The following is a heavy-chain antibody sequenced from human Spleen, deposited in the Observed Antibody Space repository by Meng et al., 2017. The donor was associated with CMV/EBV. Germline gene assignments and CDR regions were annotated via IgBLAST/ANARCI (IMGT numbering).Heavy chain of an antibody. CDR3: ARSPYCGGDCRLFDL. V-gene: IGHV4-34*02. Sequence: QVQLQQCGEELVNPSGTLSITCAGKGGSPSGAYWNWIRQPPGKGPEWIGEIIHGGSPSYNPSLKSRVTISVDTSKNQFSLKLSSVTAADTAVYYCARSPYCGGDCRLFDLWGRGTLVTVSS. D-gene: IGHD2-21*02. J-gene: IGHJ2*01. CDR1: GGSPSGAY. CDR2: IIHGGSP.